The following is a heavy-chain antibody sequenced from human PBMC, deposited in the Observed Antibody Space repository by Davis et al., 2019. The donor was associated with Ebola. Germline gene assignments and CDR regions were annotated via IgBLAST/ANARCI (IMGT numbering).Heavy chain of an antibody. CDR3: ARDPPRNTAAGDSRSNFFDF. CDR2: IRQDGSQK. Sequence: GVSLKISCAASGFTFSDYWMTWVRQAPGKGLEWVGNIRQDGSQKHYVDSVKGRFTISRDNAKNSVYLQMNSLRAEDTALYYCARDPPRNTAAGDSRSNFFDFWGQGTLVTVSS. D-gene: IGHD4-11*01. J-gene: IGHJ4*02. CDR1: GFTFSDYW. V-gene: IGHV3-7*03.